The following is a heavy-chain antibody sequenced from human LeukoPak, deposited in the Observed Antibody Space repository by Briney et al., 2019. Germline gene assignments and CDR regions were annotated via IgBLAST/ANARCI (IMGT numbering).Heavy chain of an antibody. CDR2: ISGSGGST. D-gene: IGHD1-26*01. J-gene: IGHJ4*02. CDR1: GFTFSSYA. V-gene: IGHV3-23*01. CDR3: AKDYRGSFTD. Sequence: PGGSLRLSCAASGFTFSSYAMSWVRQAPGKGLEWVSAISGSGGSTYYADSVKGRFTISRDNSKNTLYLQMDSLRAEDTAIYFCAKDYRGSFTDRGQGTLVTVSS.